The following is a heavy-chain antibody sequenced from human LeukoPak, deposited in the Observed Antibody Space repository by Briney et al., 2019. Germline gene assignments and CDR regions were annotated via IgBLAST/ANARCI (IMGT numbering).Heavy chain of an antibody. V-gene: IGHV3-7*01. J-gene: IGHJ4*02. CDR3: AKVDSGSHRLGYYFDY. CDR1: GFSFNSYW. CDR2: IRQDGSER. D-gene: IGHD1-26*01. Sequence: GGSLRLSCAASGFSFNSYWMSWVRQAPGTGLEWVANIRQDGSERYYADSLKGRFAISRDNAKNSLYLQMNSLRAEDTAMYYCAKVDSGSHRLGYYFDYWGQGTLVTVSS.